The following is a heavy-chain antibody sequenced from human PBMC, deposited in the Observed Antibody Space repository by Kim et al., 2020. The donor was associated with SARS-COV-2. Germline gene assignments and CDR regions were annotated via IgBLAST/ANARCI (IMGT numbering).Heavy chain of an antibody. CDR3: ARALSSTSTNYYYYYGMDV. V-gene: IGHV3-13*01. D-gene: IGHD2-2*01. CDR1: GFTFSSYD. CDR2: IGTAGDT. Sequence: GGSLRLSCAASGFTFSSYDMHWVRQATGKGLEWVSAIGTAGDTYYPGSVKGRFTISRENAKNSLYLQMNSLRAGDTAVYYCARALSSTSTNYYYYYGMDVWGQGTTVTVSS. J-gene: IGHJ6*02.